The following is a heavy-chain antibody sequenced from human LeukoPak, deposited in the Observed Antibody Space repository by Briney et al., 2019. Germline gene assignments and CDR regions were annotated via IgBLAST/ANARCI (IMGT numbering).Heavy chain of an antibody. CDR1: GFTFSRYP. CDR2: ISGSGGST. V-gene: IGHV3-23*01. CDR3: AKGPSVAGFYYYYMDV. D-gene: IGHD6-19*01. Sequence: GGSLRLSCAASGFTFSRYPMSWARQAPGKGLEWVSAISGSGGSTYYADSVKGRFTISRDKSKNTLYLQMNSLRAEDTAVYYCAKGPSVAGFYYYYMDVWGKGTTVTVSS. J-gene: IGHJ6*03.